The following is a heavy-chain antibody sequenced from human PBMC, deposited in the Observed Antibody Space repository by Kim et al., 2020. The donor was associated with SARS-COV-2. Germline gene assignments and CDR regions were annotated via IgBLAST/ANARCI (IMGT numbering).Heavy chain of an antibody. CDR1: GFTFSSYG. CDR3: ARDRSPGGIVVEYYFDY. D-gene: IGHD2-15*01. CDR2: IWYDGSNK. V-gene: IGHV3-33*01. Sequence: GGSLRLSCAASGFTFSSYGMHWVRQAPGKGLEWVAVIWYDGSNKYYADSVKGRFTISRDNSKNTLYLQMNSLRAEDTAVYYCARDRSPGGIVVEYYFDYWGQGTLVTVSS. J-gene: IGHJ4*02.